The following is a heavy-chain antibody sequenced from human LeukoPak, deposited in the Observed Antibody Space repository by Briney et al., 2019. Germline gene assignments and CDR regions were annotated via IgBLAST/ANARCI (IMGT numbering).Heavy chain of an antibody. CDR1: GFTFSNYW. V-gene: IGHV3-74*01. D-gene: IGHD6-13*01. Sequence: PGGSLRLSCAAPGFTFSNYWMHWVRQVPGKGLMWVSRIKTDGSSTSYADSVKGRFTISRDNAKNTLYLQMNSLRVEDTAVYYCARDFMYSITCAGCWGQGTLVTVSS. CDR2: IKTDGSST. J-gene: IGHJ4*02. CDR3: ARDFMYSITCAGC.